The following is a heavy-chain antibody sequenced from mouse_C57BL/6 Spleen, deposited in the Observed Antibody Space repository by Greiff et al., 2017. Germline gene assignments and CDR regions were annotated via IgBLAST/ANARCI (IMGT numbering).Heavy chain of an antibody. D-gene: IGHD2-5*01. CDR1: GFSLTSYA. CDR2: IWTGGGT. J-gene: IGHJ4*01. V-gene: IGHV2-9-1*01. Sequence: VKLVESGPGLVAPSQSLSITCTVSGFSLTSYAISWVRQPPGKGLEWLGVIWTGGGTNYNSAHKSRLSISKDNSKSQVILKMNSLHTDDTARYYCARAYSNYNAMDYWGQGTSVTVSS. CDR3: ARAYSNYNAMDY.